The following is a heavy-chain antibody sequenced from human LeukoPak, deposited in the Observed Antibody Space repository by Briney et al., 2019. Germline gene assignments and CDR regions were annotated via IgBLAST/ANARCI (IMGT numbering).Heavy chain of an antibody. J-gene: IGHJ6*02. CDR3: AKGYYDSTTNYYYYGMDV. CDR2: TSYDGTNK. V-gene: IGHV3-30*18. Sequence: PGGSLRPSSAASAFPFSSYGMHWVRQAPSKVREWVAVTSYDGTNKYYADSVKGRFTISRDNSKNTLYLQMNSLRAEDTAVYYCAKGYYDSTTNYYYYGMDVWGQGTAVTVSS. D-gene: IGHD2/OR15-2a*01. CDR1: AFPFSSYG.